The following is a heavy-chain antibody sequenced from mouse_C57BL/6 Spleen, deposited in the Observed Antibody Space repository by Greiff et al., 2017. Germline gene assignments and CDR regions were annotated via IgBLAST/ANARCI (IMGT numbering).Heavy chain of an antibody. CDR1: GYTFTDYY. Sequence: VQLQQSGPELVKPGASVKISCKASGYTFTDYYMNWVKQSHGKSLEWIGDINPNNGGTSYNQKFKGKATLTVDKSSSTAYMELRSLTSEDSAVYYCARYPSAYWGQGTTLTVSS. CDR3: ARYPSAY. D-gene: IGHD6-1*01. V-gene: IGHV1-26*01. CDR2: INPNNGGT. J-gene: IGHJ2*01.